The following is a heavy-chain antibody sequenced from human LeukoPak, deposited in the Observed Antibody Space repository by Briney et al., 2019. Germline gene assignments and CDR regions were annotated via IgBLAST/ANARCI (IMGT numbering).Heavy chain of an antibody. Sequence: SETLSLTCTVSGGSISSYYWSWIRQPAGKGLEWIGRIYTSGSTNYNPSLKSRVTMSVDTSKNQFSLKLSSETAADTAVYYCAREWWDYNWFDPWGQGTLVTVSS. V-gene: IGHV4-4*07. CDR3: AREWWDYNWFDP. D-gene: IGHD2-15*01. CDR1: GGSISSYY. CDR2: IYTSGST. J-gene: IGHJ5*02.